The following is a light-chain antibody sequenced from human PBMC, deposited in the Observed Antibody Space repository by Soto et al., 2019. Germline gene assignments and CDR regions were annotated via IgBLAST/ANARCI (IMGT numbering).Light chain of an antibody. Sequence: EIEMTQSPATLSVSPGERATLSCRASQSISSNLAWYQQKPGQAPRLLMFRTSSRATGFPARFSGSGSGTDFTLTISRLEPEDFAVYCCQQFDGSLWTFGPGTKVDIK. J-gene: IGKJ1*01. CDR2: RTS. CDR1: QSISSN. V-gene: IGKV3-15*01. CDR3: QQFDGSLWT.